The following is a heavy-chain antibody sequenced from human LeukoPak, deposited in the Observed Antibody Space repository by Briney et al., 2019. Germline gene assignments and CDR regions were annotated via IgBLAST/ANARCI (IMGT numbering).Heavy chain of an antibody. J-gene: IGHJ4*02. CDR1: GYTFTNFY. CDR3: AKDYHGSGSLTTFDY. D-gene: IGHD3-10*01. CDR2: INPRGGSA. V-gene: IGHV1-46*01. Sequence: ASVKVSCKASGYTFTNFYMHWVRQVPGQGLEWMGIINPRGGSASSAQKFQGRVTLTRDTSTSTVYMELSRLRSEDTALYYCAKDYHGSGSLTTFDYWGQGTLVTVSS.